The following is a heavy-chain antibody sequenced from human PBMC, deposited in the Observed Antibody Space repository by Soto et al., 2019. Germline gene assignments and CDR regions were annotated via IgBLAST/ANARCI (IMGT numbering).Heavy chain of an antibody. D-gene: IGHD2-21*01. CDR2: IIPILGIA. Sequence: QVQLVQSGAEVKKPGSSVKVSCKASGGTFSSYTISWVRQAPGQGLEWMGRIIPILGIANYAQKFQGRVTITADKSTSTAHMELSSLRSEDTAVYYCARGVNATPLWYWGQGTLVTVSS. CDR1: GGTFSSYT. V-gene: IGHV1-69*02. J-gene: IGHJ4*02. CDR3: ARGVNATPLWY.